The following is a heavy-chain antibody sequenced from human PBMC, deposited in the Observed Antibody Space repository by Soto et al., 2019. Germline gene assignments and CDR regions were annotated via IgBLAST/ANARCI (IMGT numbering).Heavy chain of an antibody. D-gene: IGHD1-26*01. CDR1: GYTFTSYF. Sequence: ASVEVSCKASGYTFTSYFIHWVRQAPGQGLEWLGKLNPSDGSTSNAQKFQDRVTMSRDTSTSTVYMELSSLRSEDTAVYFCARGGCRGTYDSWGQGTPGNVS. V-gene: IGHV1-46*01. CDR3: ARGGCRGTYDS. CDR2: LNPSDGST. J-gene: IGHJ5*01.